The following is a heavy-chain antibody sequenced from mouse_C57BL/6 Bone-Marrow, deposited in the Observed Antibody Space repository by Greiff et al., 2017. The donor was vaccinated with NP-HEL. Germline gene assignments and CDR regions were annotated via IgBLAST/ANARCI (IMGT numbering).Heavy chain of an antibody. CDR1: GFTFSDYG. CDR3: ANYGSSADWYFDV. D-gene: IGHD1-1*01. V-gene: IGHV5-17*01. CDR2: ISSGSSTI. Sequence: EVKLVESGGGLVKPGGSLKLSCAASGFTFSDYGMHWVRQAPEKGLEWVAYISSGSSTIYYADTVKGRFTISRDNAKNTLFLQMTSLRSEDMAMYYCANYGSSADWYFDVWGTGTTVTVSS. J-gene: IGHJ1*03.